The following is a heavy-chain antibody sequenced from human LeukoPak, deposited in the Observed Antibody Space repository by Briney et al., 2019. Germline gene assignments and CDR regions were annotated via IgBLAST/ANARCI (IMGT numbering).Heavy chain of an antibody. D-gene: IGHD3-10*01. V-gene: IGHV4-34*01. CDR1: GGSFSGYY. J-gene: IGHJ4*02. CDR3: ARAADYHGSGSQLGY. CDR2: INHSGNT. Sequence: SETLSLTCAVYGGSFSGYYWSWIRQPPGKGLEWIGEINHSGNTKYNPSLKSRVTVSVDTSKNQFSLELSSVTAADTAVYYCARAADYHGSGSQLGYWGQGILVTVSS.